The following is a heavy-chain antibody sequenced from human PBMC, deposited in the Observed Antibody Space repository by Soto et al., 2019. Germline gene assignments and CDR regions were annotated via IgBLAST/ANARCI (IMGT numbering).Heavy chain of an antibody. CDR2: IIPILGIA. CDR1: GGTFSSYT. J-gene: IGHJ6*02. CDR3: ARDSPNHDILTGYYLGYGMDV. D-gene: IGHD3-9*01. V-gene: IGHV1-69*04. Sequence: SVKVSCKASGGTFSSYTISWVRQAPGQGLEWMGRIIPILGIANYAQKFQGRVTITADKSTSTAYMELSSLRSEDTAVYYCARDSPNHDILTGYYLGYGMDVWGQGTTVTVSS.